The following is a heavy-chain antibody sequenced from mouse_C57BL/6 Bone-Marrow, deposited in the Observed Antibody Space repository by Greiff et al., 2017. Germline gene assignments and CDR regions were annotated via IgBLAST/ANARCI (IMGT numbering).Heavy chain of an antibody. CDR2: IDPEIGDT. J-gene: IGHJ2*01. Sequence: EVKLVESGAELVRPGASVKLSCTASGFNIKDDYIHWVKQRTEQGLEWIGGIDPEIGDTEYASKFQGKATITSDTSSNTAYLQLSSLTSEDTAVYYSSSFEGNYFDFWGQGPPLTVAP. V-gene: IGHV14-4*01. CDR1: GFNIKDDY. D-gene: IGHD2-14*01. CDR3: SSFEGNYFDF.